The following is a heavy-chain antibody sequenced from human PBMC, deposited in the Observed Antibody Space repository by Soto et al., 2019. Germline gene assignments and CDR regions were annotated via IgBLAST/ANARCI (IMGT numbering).Heavy chain of an antibody. D-gene: IGHD2-15*01. Sequence: QVQLVESGGGVVQPGRSLRLSCAASGFTFSSYAMHWVRQAPGKGLEWVAVISYDGSNKYYADSVKGRFTISRDNSKNTRYLQMNSLRAEDTAVYYCARAAYGGTLNWFDPWGQGTLVTVSS. J-gene: IGHJ5*02. CDR1: GFTFSSYA. CDR2: ISYDGSNK. CDR3: ARAAYGGTLNWFDP. V-gene: IGHV3-30-3*01.